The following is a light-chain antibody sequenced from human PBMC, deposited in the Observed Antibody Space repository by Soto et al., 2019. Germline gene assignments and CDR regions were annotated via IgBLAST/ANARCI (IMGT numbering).Light chain of an antibody. J-gene: IGLJ3*02. CDR3: CSYSGSRWV. CDR1: SSDVGSYNL. Sequence: QSGLTQPASVSGSPGQSITISCTGTSSDVGSYNLVSWYQQQPGKAPKLMIYEGSKRPSGVSNRFSGSKSGNTASLTISGLQSEDEADYYCCSYSGSRWVFGGGTKLTVL. CDR2: EGS. V-gene: IGLV2-23*01.